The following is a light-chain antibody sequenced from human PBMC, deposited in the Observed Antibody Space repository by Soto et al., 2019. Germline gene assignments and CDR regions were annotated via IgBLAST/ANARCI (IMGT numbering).Light chain of an antibody. CDR1: QSVSSSY. CDR3: HQYGSLPWT. J-gene: IGKJ1*01. Sequence: EILLTQSPGTLSLSPGERATLSCRASQSVSSSYLAWYQQKPGQAPRLLIYGASSRATGIPDRFSGSGSGTDFTLTISRLEPEDFAVYYCHQYGSLPWTFGQGTKVDIK. CDR2: GAS. V-gene: IGKV3-20*01.